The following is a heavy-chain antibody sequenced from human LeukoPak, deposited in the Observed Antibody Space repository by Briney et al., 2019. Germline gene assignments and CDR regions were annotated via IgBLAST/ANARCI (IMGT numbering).Heavy chain of an antibody. CDR3: AGDFDSSSSPPFDY. D-gene: IGHD6-6*01. CDR1: GGSISSSSYY. V-gene: IGHV4-39*07. Sequence: SETLSLTCTVSGGSISSSSYYWGWIRQPPGKGLEWIGSIYYSGSTYYNPSLKSRVTISVDTSKNQFSLKLSSVTAADTAVYYCAGDFDSSSSPPFDYWGQGTLVTVSS. CDR2: IYYSGST. J-gene: IGHJ4*02.